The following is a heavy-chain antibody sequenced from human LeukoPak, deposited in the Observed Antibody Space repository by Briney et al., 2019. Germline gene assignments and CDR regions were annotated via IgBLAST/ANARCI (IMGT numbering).Heavy chain of an antibody. Sequence: GGSLRLSCAASGFTFSSYSMNWVRQAPGKGLEWVSSISSSSSYIYYADSVKGRFTISRDNAKNSLYLQMNSLRAEDTAVYYCARSYGSGSYHYGMDVWGQGTTVTVSS. CDR3: ARSYGSGSYHYGMDV. J-gene: IGHJ6*02. CDR1: GFTFSSYS. D-gene: IGHD3-10*01. V-gene: IGHV3-21*01. CDR2: ISSSSSYI.